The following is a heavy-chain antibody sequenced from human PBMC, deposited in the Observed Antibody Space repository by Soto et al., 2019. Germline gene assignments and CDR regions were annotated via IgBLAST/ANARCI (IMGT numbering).Heavy chain of an antibody. J-gene: IGHJ4*02. V-gene: IGHV1-18*01. CDR2: ISAYNGNT. CDR3: ARDLAVALIDY. Sequence: QVQLVQSGAEVKKPGASVKVSCKASDYTFTSYGISWVRQAPGQGLEWMGWISAYNGNTKYAQKFQGRVTMTTDTSTSTAYMELGSLRSDDTAVYSCARDLAVALIDYWGQGTLVTVSS. CDR1: DYTFTSYG. D-gene: IGHD6-19*01.